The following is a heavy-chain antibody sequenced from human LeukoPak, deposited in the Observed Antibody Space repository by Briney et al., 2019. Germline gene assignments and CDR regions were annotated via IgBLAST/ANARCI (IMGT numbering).Heavy chain of an antibody. Sequence: SETLSLTCTVSGGSISSYYWSWIRQPPGKGLEWIGYIYYSGSTNYNPSLKSRVTMSVDTSKNQLSLKLRSATAADTAVYYCARDGAPYDFWSGYYVEEGGYFDYWGQGTLVTVSS. CDR2: IYYSGST. CDR1: GGSISSYY. CDR3: ARDGAPYDFWSGYYVEEGGYFDY. D-gene: IGHD3-3*01. J-gene: IGHJ4*02. V-gene: IGHV4-59*12.